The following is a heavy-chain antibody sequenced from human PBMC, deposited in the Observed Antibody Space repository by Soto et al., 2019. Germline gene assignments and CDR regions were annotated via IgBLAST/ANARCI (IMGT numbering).Heavy chain of an antibody. V-gene: IGHV3-30*18. CDR2: ISFDGSKK. CDR3: AKGYCSSSSCYGGYFDY. Sequence: QVQLVESGGGVVQPGRSLRLSCAASGFTFSSYGMHWVRQAPGKGLEWVAVISFDGSKKYYVDSVKGRFTISRDSSENTLYLQMNSLRAEDTAVYYCAKGYCSSSSCYGGYFDYWGQGALVTVSS. D-gene: IGHD2-2*01. CDR1: GFTFSSYG. J-gene: IGHJ4*02.